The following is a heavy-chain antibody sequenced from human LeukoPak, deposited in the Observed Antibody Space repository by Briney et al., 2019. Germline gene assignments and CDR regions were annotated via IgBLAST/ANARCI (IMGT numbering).Heavy chain of an antibody. J-gene: IGHJ6*04. V-gene: IGHV3-21*01. CDR1: EFTFSSYN. Sequence: PGGSLRLSCAASEFTFSSYNMNWVRQAPGKGLEWVSSISSFSSHIYYADSVKGRFSISRDNAKNSLYLQMNSLRAEDTAVYYCAELGITMIGGVWGKGTTVTISS. D-gene: IGHD3-10*02. CDR3: AELGITMIGGV. CDR2: ISSFSSHI.